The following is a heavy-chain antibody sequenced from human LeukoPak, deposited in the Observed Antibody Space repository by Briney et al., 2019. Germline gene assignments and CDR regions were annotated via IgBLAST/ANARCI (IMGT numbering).Heavy chain of an antibody. Sequence: PGGSLRLSSAASEFTFSNYVMSWVRQAPGKGLEWVSTIYTGGNTYYAASVKGRFTISRDFSKNTVFFHMNSLRAEDTAMYYCARGDDSGYYDYFDYWGQGALVTVSS. V-gene: IGHV3-23*05. CDR2: IYTGGNT. CDR1: EFTFSNYV. D-gene: IGHD3-22*01. J-gene: IGHJ4*02. CDR3: ARGDDSGYYDYFDY.